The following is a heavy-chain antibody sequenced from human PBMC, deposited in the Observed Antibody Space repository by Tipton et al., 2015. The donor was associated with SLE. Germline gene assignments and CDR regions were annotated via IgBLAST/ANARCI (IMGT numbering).Heavy chain of an antibody. CDR2: IIPIFGTA. D-gene: IGHD3-22*01. J-gene: IGHJ3*02. V-gene: IGHV1-69*01. Sequence: QSGAEVKKPGSSVKVSCEASGGTFSSYAISWVRQAPGQGLEWMGGIIPIFGTANYAQRFQGRVTITADESTSTAYMELSSLRSEDTAVYYCASYDSSGPTGAFDIWGQGTMVTVSS. CDR1: GGTFSSYA. CDR3: ASYDSSGPTGAFDI.